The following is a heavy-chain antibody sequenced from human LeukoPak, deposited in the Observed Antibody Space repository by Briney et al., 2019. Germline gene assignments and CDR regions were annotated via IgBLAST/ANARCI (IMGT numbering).Heavy chain of an antibody. Sequence: PSETLSLTCTVSGGSISSSSYYWGWIRQPPGKGLEWIGSIYYSGSTYYNPSLKSRVTISVDTSKNQFSLKLSSVTAADTAVYYCARHTGGWSPFDYWGQGTLVTVSS. CDR1: GGSISSSSYY. CDR3: ARHTGGWSPFDY. V-gene: IGHV4-39*01. CDR2: IYYSGST. J-gene: IGHJ4*02. D-gene: IGHD6-19*01.